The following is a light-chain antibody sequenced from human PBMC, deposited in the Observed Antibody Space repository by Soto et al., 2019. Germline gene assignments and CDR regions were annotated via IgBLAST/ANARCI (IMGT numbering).Light chain of an antibody. CDR3: QQSYGTPLT. CDR1: KSISNF. Sequence: DMEMTKSPSSLFASVGDRVTITCRASKSISNFLNWYQHKPGKFPKLLIYAASNFQSGVPKRFSGSASGTDFHLTINSLQPEDFATYYCQQSYGTPLTFGGGTKIEIK. CDR2: AAS. J-gene: IGKJ4*01. V-gene: IGKV1-39*01.